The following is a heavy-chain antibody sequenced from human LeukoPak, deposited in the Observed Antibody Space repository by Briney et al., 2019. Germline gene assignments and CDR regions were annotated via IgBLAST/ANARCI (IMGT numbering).Heavy chain of an antibody. CDR3: ARDGAARFPNHYYYYYYMDV. Sequence: ASVKVSCKASGYTFTSYYMHWVRQAPGQGLEWMGIINPSGGSTSYAQKFQGRVTMTRDMSTSTVYMELSSLRSEDTAVYYCARDGAARFPNHYYYYYYMDVWGKGTTVTVSS. CDR1: GYTFTSYY. J-gene: IGHJ6*03. CDR2: INPSGGST. D-gene: IGHD6-6*01. V-gene: IGHV1-46*01.